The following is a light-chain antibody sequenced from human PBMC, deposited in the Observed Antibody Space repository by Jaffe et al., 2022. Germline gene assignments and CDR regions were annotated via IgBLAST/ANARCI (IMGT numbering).Light chain of an antibody. V-gene: IGLV2-14*03. CDR1: SSDVGGYNY. J-gene: IGLJ1*01. CDR2: DVS. Sequence: QSALTQPASVSGSPGQSITISCTGTSSDVGGYNYVSWYQQYPGKAPKLMIYDVSNRPSGVSNRFSGSKSGNTASLIISGLQAEDEADYYCSSYTSSSTRVFGTGTKVTVL. CDR3: SSYTSSSTRV.